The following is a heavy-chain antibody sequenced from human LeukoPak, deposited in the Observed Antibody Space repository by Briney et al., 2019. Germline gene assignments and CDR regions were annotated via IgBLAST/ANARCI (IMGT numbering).Heavy chain of an antibody. D-gene: IGHD1-26*01. CDR3: ARTRPEWGSSDY. CDR1: GFTFSSYT. CDR2: ITTGDANT. Sequence: PGGSLRLSCTASGFTFSSYTMTWVRQAPGKGLKWVSTITTGDANTYYADSVKGRFTVSRDNSKNTLYLQMNSLRAEDTAVYYCARTRPEWGSSDYWGQGTLVTVSS. J-gene: IGHJ4*02. V-gene: IGHV3-23*01.